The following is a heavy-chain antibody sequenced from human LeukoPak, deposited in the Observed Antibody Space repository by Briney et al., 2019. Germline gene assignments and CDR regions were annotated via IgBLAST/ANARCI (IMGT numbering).Heavy chain of an antibody. V-gene: IGHV4-61*02. CDR3: ARGVNSGYFDY. D-gene: IGHD1-26*01. CDR2: IYTSGST. CDR1: GASINSAAYY. Sequence: SQTLSLTCTVSGASINSAAYYWSWIRQPAGKGLEWIGRIYTSGSTDYNPSLKSRVTISVDTSKNQFSLKLTSVTAADTAVYYCARGVNSGYFDYCGQGTLVTVSS. J-gene: IGHJ4*02.